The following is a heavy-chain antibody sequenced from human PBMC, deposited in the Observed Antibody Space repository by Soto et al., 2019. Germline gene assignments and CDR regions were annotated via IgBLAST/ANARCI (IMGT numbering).Heavy chain of an antibody. CDR1: GFTFSNAW. V-gene: IGHV3-15*07. CDR2: IKMKSEGATR. Sequence: EVQLVESGGGLVTPGGSLRLSCAASGFTFSNAWMNWVRQAPGKGLEWIGLIKMKSEGATRHYAAPVNGRFTISRDDSKTTLYLQMSSLKTEDTAVYYCTTLGSHYYFHDIDVWGQGTTVTVSS. J-gene: IGHJ6*02. CDR3: TTLGSHYYFHDIDV.